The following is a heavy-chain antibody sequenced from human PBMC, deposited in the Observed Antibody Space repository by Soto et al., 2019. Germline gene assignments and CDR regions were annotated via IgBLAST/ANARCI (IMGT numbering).Heavy chain of an antibody. J-gene: IGHJ6*02. Sequence: SETLSLTCTVSGGSISSYYWSWIRQPPGKGLEWIGYIYYSGSTNYNPSLKSRVTISVDTSKNQFSLKLSSVTAADTAVYYCARARGSYYYYYGMDVWGQGTTVTVSS. CDR1: GGSISSYY. D-gene: IGHD3-16*01. V-gene: IGHV4-59*01. CDR3: ARARGSYYYYYGMDV. CDR2: IYYSGST.